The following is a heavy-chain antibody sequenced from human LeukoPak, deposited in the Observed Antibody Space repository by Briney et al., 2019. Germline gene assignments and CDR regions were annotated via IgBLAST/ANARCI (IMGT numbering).Heavy chain of an antibody. J-gene: IGHJ4*02. CDR1: GFIFSSSW. Sequence: GGSLRLSCAASGFIFSSSWMSWVRQAPGKGLEWVSGISGSGGSTYYADSVKGRFTISRDNSKNTLHLQMNSLRVEDTAIYYCARLGPPTYYDFWSGYYFDYWGQGTLVTVSS. CDR3: ARLGPPTYYDFWSGYYFDY. D-gene: IGHD3-3*01. V-gene: IGHV3-23*01. CDR2: ISGSGGST.